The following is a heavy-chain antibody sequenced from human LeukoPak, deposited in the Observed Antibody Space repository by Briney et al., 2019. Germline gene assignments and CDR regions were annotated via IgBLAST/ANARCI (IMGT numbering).Heavy chain of an antibody. J-gene: IGHJ4*02. V-gene: IGHV3-21*04. CDR2: ISSHSSYI. Sequence: PGGSLRLSCAASGFTFSSYSMNWVRQAPGKGLEWVSSISSHSSYIYYADSVKGRFTISRDNSKNTLYLQMNSLRAEDTAVYYCAKSFGPVIAAAGTGADWGQGTLVTVSS. CDR1: GFTFSSYS. D-gene: IGHD6-13*01. CDR3: AKSFGPVIAAAGTGAD.